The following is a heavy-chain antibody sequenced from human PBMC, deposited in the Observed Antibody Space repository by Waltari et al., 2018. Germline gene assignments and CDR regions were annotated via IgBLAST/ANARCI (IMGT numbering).Heavy chain of an antibody. CDR3: ARDLPQSYDYVWGSYRQSAFDY. Sequence: EVQLVESGGGLVQPGGSLRLSCAASGFTFSSYAMSWVRQAPGKGLEWVSAISGSGGSTDYADSVKGRFTISRDNAKNSLYLQMNSLRAEDTAVYYCARDLPQSYDYVWGSYRQSAFDYWGQGTLVTVSS. CDR2: ISGSGGST. D-gene: IGHD3-16*02. CDR1: GFTFSSYA. V-gene: IGHV3-23*04. J-gene: IGHJ4*02.